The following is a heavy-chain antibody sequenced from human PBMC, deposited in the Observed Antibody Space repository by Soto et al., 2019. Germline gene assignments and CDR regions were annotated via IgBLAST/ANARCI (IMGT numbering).Heavy chain of an antibody. D-gene: IGHD2-2*01. CDR1: GYSFTSYW. CDR2: IYPGDSDT. J-gene: IGHJ6*02. CDR3: ARRGDIVVVPAAIGRYSSGSYYGMDV. Sequence: PGESLKISCKGSGYSFTSYWIGWVRQMPGKGLKWMGIIYPGDSDTRYSPSFQGQVTISADKSISTAYLQWSSLKASDTAMYYCARRGDIVVVPAAIGRYSSGSYYGMDVWGQGTTVTVSS. V-gene: IGHV5-51*01.